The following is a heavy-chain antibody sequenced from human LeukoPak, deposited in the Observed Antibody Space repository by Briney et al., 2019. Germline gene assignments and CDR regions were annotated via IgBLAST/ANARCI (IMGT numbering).Heavy chain of an antibody. CDR1: GFTFSSYS. J-gene: IGHJ3*02. Sequence: GGSLRLSCAASGFTFSSYSMNWVRQAPGKGLEWVSSINDNSRSIFYTDSLKGRFTVSRDNAKNSLYLQMNNLRAEDTAVYYCAKDRGASSGWAQDAFDIWGQGTMVTVSS. V-gene: IGHV3-21*01. CDR2: INDNSRSI. CDR3: AKDRGASSGWAQDAFDI. D-gene: IGHD6-19*01.